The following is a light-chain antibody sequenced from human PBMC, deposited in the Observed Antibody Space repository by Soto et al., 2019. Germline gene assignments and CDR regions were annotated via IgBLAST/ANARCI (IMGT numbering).Light chain of an antibody. V-gene: IGKV3-15*01. Sequence: IVMTQSPATLSVSPGERATLFCRASQSVNSNLAWYQQKPGQAPRLLIYGASTRATGIPARISGSGSGTEFTLTISRLQSEDFAIYYCQPYNNWPLTFGGGTKVESK. J-gene: IGKJ4*01. CDR1: QSVNSN. CDR3: QPYNNWPLT. CDR2: GAS.